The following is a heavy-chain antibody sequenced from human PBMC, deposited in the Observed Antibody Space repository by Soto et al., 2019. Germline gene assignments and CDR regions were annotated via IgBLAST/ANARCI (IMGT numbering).Heavy chain of an antibody. V-gene: IGHV1-18*04. CDR1: GYTFTSYG. CDR2: ISAYNGNT. J-gene: IGHJ4*02. Sequence: ASVKVSCKASGYTFTSYGISWVRQAPGQGLEWMGWISAYNGNTNYAQKLQGRVTMTTDTSTSTAYMELRSLRSDDTAVYYCARDLVGGYDFYSSGWYFGYWGQGTLVTVSS. CDR3: ARDLVGGYDFYSSGWYFGY. D-gene: IGHD6-19*01.